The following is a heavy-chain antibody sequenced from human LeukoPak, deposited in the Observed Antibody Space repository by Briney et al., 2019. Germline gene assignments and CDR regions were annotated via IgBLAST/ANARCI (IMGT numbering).Heavy chain of an antibody. V-gene: IGHV3-7*01. CDR1: GFTFSSYW. D-gene: IGHD3-3*01. Sequence: GGSLRLSCAASGFTFSSYWMSWVRQAPGKGLEWVANIKQDGSENYYVDSVKGRFTISRDNAKNSLYLQMNSLRAEDTAVYYCARLAEAYYDFWSGYSYYFDYWGQGTLSPSPQ. J-gene: IGHJ4*02. CDR3: ARLAEAYYDFWSGYSYYFDY. CDR2: IKQDGSEN.